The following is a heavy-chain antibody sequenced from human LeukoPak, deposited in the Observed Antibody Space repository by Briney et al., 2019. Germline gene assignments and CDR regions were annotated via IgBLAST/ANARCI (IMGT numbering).Heavy chain of an antibody. J-gene: IGHJ5*02. D-gene: IGHD2-2*01. V-gene: IGHV1-2*02. CDR3: ARDYATDCSSTSCYLGWFDP. CDR2: INPNSGGT. CDR1: GYTFTGHY. Sequence: GASAKVSCKASGYTFTGHYMHWVRQAPGQGLEWMGWINPNSGGTNYAQKFQGRVTMTRDTSISTAYMELSRLRSDDTAVFYCARDYATDCSSTSCYLGWFDPWGQGTLVTVSS.